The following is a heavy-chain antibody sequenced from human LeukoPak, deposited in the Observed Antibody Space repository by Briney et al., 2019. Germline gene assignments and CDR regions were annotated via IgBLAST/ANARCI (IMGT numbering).Heavy chain of an antibody. Sequence: GRSLRLSCAASGFTFSSYAMHWVRQAPGKGLEWVAVISYDGSNKYYADSVKGRFTISRDNSKNTLYLQMNSPRAEDTSVYYCAREGIAVAGPGVAFDIWGQGTMVTVSS. CDR1: GFTFSSYA. D-gene: IGHD6-19*01. V-gene: IGHV3-30*04. CDR3: AREGIAVAGPGVAFDI. J-gene: IGHJ3*02. CDR2: ISYDGSNK.